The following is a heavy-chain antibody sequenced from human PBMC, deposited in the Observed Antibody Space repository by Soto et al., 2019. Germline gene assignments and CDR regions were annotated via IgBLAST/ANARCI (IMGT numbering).Heavy chain of an antibody. D-gene: IGHD1-1*01. Sequence: SQTLSLTCAISGDRVSSNSATWNWIRQSPSRGLEWLGRPYYRSQCYNDYAVSVKCRITISTDTSKTQFSLQLDSVTPDDSAVWDCARDTPPEGLEDGGQGTLV. CDR2: PYYRSQCYN. V-gene: IGHV6-1*01. CDR1: GDRVSSNSAT. CDR3: ARDTPPEGLED. J-gene: IGHJ4*01.